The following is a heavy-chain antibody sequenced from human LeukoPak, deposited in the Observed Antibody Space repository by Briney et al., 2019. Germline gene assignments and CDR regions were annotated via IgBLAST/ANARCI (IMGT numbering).Heavy chain of an antibody. CDR1: GYTFTQNS. D-gene: IGHD6-19*01. CDR2: INTQSGNP. J-gene: IGHJ4*01. Sequence: ASVKVSCKASGYTFTQNSMNWVRQAPGQGLEWMGWINTQSGNPTYAQAFMRRFVFSLDTSVSTAYLQINSLKAEDTAIYYCARGRQWQVTPCDYWGQGTLITVSS. CDR3: ARGRQWQVTPCDY. V-gene: IGHV7-4-1*02.